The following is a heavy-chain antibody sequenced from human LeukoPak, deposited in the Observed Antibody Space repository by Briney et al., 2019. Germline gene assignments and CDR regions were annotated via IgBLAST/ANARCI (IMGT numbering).Heavy chain of an antibody. Sequence: GGSLRLSCATSGFTFSGYGIHWVRQAPGKGLEWVAVISFDGSHKYYEDSVKGRFTISRDNSKNTLYLQMNSLRAEDTAVYYCAKGRITGYSSGWYYYWGQGTLVTVSS. V-gene: IGHV3-30*18. J-gene: IGHJ4*02. D-gene: IGHD6-19*01. CDR2: ISFDGSHK. CDR1: GFTFSGYG. CDR3: AKGRITGYSSGWYYY.